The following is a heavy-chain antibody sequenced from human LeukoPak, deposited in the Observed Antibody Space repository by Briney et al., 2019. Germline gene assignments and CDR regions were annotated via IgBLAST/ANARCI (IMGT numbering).Heavy chain of an antibody. CDR1: GGSISSGGYY. V-gene: IGHV4-30-4*08. J-gene: IGHJ4*02. CDR2: IYYSGST. Sequence: SQTLSLTCTVSGGSISSGGYYWSWIRQPPGKGLEWIGYIYYSGSTYYNPSLKSRVTISVDTSKNQFSLKLSSVTAADTAVYYCAYSGIAAAGSFDYWGQGTLVTVSS. CDR3: AYSGIAAAGSFDY. D-gene: IGHD6-13*01.